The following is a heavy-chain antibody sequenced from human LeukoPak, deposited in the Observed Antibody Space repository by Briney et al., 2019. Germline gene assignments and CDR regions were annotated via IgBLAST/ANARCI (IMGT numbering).Heavy chain of an antibody. D-gene: IGHD4-11*01. CDR1: GYTLTELS. CDR2: FDPEDGET. Sequence: ASVKVSCKFSGYTLTELSMHWVRQAPGKGLEWMGGFDPEDGETIYAQKFQGRVTMTEATSTDTAYMELSSLRSEDTAVYYCATQGRANDYTFDYWGQGTLVTVSS. V-gene: IGHV1-24*01. CDR3: ATQGRANDYTFDY. J-gene: IGHJ4*02.